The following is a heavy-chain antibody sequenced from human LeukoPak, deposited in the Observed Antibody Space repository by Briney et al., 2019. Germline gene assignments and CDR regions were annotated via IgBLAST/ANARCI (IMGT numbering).Heavy chain of an antibody. CDR3: ARHSSSAWYYYFDY. CDR2: IYDTGST. D-gene: IGHD6-19*01. CDR1: GDSIRSNNYY. J-gene: IGHJ4*02. Sequence: SETLSLTCTVSGDSIRSNNYYWGWIRQPPGKGLEWIGSIYDTGSTFYSPSLKSRVTISVDTSRNHFSLNLNSVTAADTAVYYCARHSSSAWYYYFDYWGQGSFVTVSS. V-gene: IGHV4-39*01.